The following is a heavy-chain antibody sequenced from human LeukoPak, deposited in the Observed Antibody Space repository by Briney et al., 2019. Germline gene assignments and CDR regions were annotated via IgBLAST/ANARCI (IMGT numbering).Heavy chain of an antibody. Sequence: PSETLSLTCTVSGYSISSGYYWGWIRPPPGKGLEWIGSIYHSGSTYYNPSLKSRVTISVDTSKNQFSLKLSSVTAADTPVYYCASTNWNYYGGWFDPWGQGTLVTVSS. V-gene: IGHV4-38-2*02. CDR2: IYHSGST. J-gene: IGHJ5*02. CDR3: ASTNWNYYGGWFDP. D-gene: IGHD1-7*01. CDR1: GYSISSGYY.